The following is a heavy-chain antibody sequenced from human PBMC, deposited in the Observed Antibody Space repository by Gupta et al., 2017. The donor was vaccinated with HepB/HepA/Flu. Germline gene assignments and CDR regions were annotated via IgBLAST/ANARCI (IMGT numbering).Heavy chain of an antibody. D-gene: IGHD1-14*01. CDR2: IKNRRNKYIT. J-gene: IGHJ4*02. Sequence: VQLVESEGGLVQPGGSLRLSCAASGFIFSDSYMDWVRQAPGKGLEWVGVIKNRRNKYITEYAASVKGRFTIFRDDSKNKLYLQMNSLRIEDTAVYFCARNRNYYYFDYWGQGTLVTVSS. CDR3: ARNRNYYYFDY. V-gene: IGHV3-72*01. CDR1: GFIFSDSY.